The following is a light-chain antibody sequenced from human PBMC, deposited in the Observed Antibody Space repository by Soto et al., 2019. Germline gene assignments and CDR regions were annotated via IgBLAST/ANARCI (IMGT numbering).Light chain of an antibody. Sequence: SYELTQPPSVSVSPGQTASITCSGDKLGDKYACWYQQKPGQSPVLAIYQDSKRPSGIPERFSGSNSGNTATLTISGTQAMDEADYYCQAWDSSTENVVFGGGTKVTVL. CDR3: QAWDSSTENVV. J-gene: IGLJ2*01. CDR1: KLGDKY. V-gene: IGLV3-1*01. CDR2: QDS.